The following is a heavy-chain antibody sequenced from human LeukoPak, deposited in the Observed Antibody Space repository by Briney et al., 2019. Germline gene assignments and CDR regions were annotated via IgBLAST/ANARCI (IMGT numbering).Heavy chain of an antibody. CDR3: ASGGKYCTGGACYGD. Sequence: GGSLRLSCAASGFIVSDDYITWVRQTPGKGLEWVSVIYSGGATFYADSVKGRFTISRDNSKNTVHLQMNSLRAEDTAVYYCASGGKYCTGGACYGDWGQGTLVTVSS. D-gene: IGHD2-8*02. CDR2: IYSGGAT. CDR1: GFIVSDDY. V-gene: IGHV3-53*01. J-gene: IGHJ4*02.